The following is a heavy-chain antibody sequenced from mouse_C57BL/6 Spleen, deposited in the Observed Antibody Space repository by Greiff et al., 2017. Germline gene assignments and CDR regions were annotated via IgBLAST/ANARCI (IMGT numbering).Heavy chain of an antibody. V-gene: IGHV7-3*01. Sequence: EVMLVESGGGLVQPGGSLSLSCAASGFTFTDYYMSWVRQPPGKALEWLGFIRNKANGYTKEYSASVKGRFTISSDNSQSILYLQMNALRAEDSATYYCARYETPHVWFAYWGQGTLVTVSA. CDR3: ARYETPHVWFAY. CDR2: IRNKANGYTK. CDR1: GFTFTDYY. J-gene: IGHJ3*01.